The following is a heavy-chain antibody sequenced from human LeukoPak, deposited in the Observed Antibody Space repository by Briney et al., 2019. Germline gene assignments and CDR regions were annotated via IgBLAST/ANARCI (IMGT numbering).Heavy chain of an antibody. CDR2: ISGSGGST. Sequence: PGGSLRLSCAASGFTFSSYAMSWVRQAPGKGLEWVSAISGSGGSTYYADPVKGRVTISRDNSKNTLYLQMNSLRAEDTAVYYCAREVRYDSSGYYQHTTLYYYYYMDVWGKGTTVTVSS. CDR1: GFTFSSYA. J-gene: IGHJ6*03. CDR3: AREVRYDSSGYYQHTTLYYYYYMDV. D-gene: IGHD3-22*01. V-gene: IGHV3-23*01.